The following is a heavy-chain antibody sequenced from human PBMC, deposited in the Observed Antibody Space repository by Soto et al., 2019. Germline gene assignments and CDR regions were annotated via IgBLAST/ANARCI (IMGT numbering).Heavy chain of an antibody. CDR3: ATATSIFGAASDY. Sequence: QVQLVQSGAEVKKPGSSVKVSCKASGDTFSTHSFTWVRQAPGQGLEWMGRIIPFVGTERHAQKFKDRVTISADTYTGTVYLEVSSLRSDDTAVYYCATATSIFGAASDYWGQGTLVTVSS. CDR1: GDTFSTHS. V-gene: IGHV1-69*08. D-gene: IGHD3-3*01. CDR2: IIPFVGTE. J-gene: IGHJ4*02.